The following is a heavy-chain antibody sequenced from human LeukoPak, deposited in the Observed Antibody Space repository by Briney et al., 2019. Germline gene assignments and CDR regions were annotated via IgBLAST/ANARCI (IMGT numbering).Heavy chain of an antibody. CDR1: GGSFSGYY. J-gene: IGHJ3*02. Sequence: SETLSLTCAVYGGSFSGYYWSWIRQPPGKGLEWIGEINHRGSTNYNPSLKSRVTISVDTSKNQFSLKLSSVTAADTAVYYCAREAIYYDILTGPGRYAFDIWGQGTMVTVSS. D-gene: IGHD3-9*01. CDR3: AREAIYYDILTGPGRYAFDI. CDR2: INHRGST. V-gene: IGHV4-34*01.